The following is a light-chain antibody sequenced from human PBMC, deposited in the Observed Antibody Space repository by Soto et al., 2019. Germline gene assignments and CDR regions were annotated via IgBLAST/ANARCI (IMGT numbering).Light chain of an antibody. V-gene: IGKV1D-12*01. CDR2: GAF. CDR3: QHANSFPWT. Sequence: DIQMTQSPSSVSASVGERVTITCRASQDISGWLAWFQQKPGEAPKLLIYGAFSLQSGVPSRFSGSGSGTDFTLTISSLQPEDSATYYCQHANSFPWTFGQGTKVEIK. J-gene: IGKJ1*01. CDR1: QDISGW.